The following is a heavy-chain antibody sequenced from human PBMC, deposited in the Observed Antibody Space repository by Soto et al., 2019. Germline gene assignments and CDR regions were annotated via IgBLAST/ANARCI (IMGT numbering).Heavy chain of an antibody. D-gene: IGHD6-13*01. CDR3: ARAAGSSWYGGYYYYYYGMDV. Sequence: SETLSLTCAVYGGSFSGYYWSWIRQPPGKGLEWIGEINHSGSTNYNPSLKSRATISVDTSKNQFSLNLSSVTAADTDVYYCARAAGSSWYGGYYYYYYGMDVWGQGTTVTVSS. CDR1: GGSFSGYY. V-gene: IGHV4-34*01. J-gene: IGHJ6*02. CDR2: INHSGST.